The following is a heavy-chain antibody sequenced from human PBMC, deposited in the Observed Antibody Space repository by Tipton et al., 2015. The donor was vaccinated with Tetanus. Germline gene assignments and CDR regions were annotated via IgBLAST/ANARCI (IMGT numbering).Heavy chain of an antibody. CDR1: GFTFDDYA. J-gene: IGHJ4*02. CDR3: AEDIAWLWGLRRGGSFDF. V-gene: IGHV3-9*01. CDR2: ISWNSGSI. D-gene: IGHD5-12*01. Sequence: SLRLSCAASGFTFDDYAMHWVRQAPGKGLEWVSGISWNSGSIGCADSVKGRFTISRDNAKNSLYLQMNSLRAEDTALDYCAEDIAWLWGLRRGGSFDFSGQGTLVTVSS.